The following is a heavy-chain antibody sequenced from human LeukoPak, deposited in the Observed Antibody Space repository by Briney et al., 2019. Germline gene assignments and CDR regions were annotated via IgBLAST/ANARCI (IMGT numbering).Heavy chain of an antibody. J-gene: IGHJ4*02. CDR3: ARSVVVVTATIFDY. V-gene: IGHV1-69*04. CDR2: IIPILGIA. Sequence: ASVKVSCKATGGTFSSYAISWVRQAPGQGLEWMGRIIPILGIANYAQKFQGRVTITADKSTSTAYMELSSLRSEDTAVYYCARSVVVVTATIFDYWGQGTLVTVSS. D-gene: IGHD2-21*02. CDR1: GGTFSSYA.